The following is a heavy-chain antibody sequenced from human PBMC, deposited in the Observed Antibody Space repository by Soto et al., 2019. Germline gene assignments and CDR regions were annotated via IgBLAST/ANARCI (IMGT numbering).Heavy chain of an antibody. CDR3: AKSRGEPAAIMDDYYYMDV. CDR2: MNPNSGNT. V-gene: IGHV1-8*01. D-gene: IGHD2-2*01. CDR1: GYTISSYD. J-gene: IGHJ6*03. Sequence: LVKGSCKASGYTISSYDISWLRQTTGQGLEWMGWMNPNSGNTGYAQKFQGRVTMTRNTSISTAYMELSSLRSEDTAVYYCAKSRGEPAAIMDDYYYMDVWGKGTTVTVSS.